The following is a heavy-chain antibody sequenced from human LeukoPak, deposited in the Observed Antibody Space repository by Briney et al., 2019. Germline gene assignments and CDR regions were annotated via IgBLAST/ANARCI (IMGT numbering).Heavy chain of an antibody. J-gene: IGHJ5*02. CDR3: AGSLTQYACSAP. CDR2: TYYRSTWYN. V-gene: IGHV6-1*01. CDR1: GDIVSSNSVT. Sequence: SQTLSLTCAISGDIVSSNSVTWNWIRQSPSRGLEWLGRTYYRSTWYNDYAVSVRGRITVNPDTSKNQFSLHLNSVTPEDTAVYYCAGSLTQYACSAPWAQGILVTVSS. D-gene: IGHD2-15*01.